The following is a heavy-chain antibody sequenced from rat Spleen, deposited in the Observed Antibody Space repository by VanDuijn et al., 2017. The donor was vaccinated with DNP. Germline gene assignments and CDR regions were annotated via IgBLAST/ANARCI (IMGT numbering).Heavy chain of an antibody. CDR1: GFTFSNYG. Sequence: EVQLVESGGGLVQPGRSLKLSCAASGFTFSNYGMAWVRQAPTKGLEWVAYIRYDGGSTKYGDSVKGRFTISRENAKNTLYLQMNSLRSEDMATYYCASHTYYGYNFFVYWGQGVMVTVSS. D-gene: IGHD1-9*01. V-gene: IGHV5S23*01. CDR2: IRYDGGST. CDR3: ASHTYYGYNFFVY. J-gene: IGHJ2*01.